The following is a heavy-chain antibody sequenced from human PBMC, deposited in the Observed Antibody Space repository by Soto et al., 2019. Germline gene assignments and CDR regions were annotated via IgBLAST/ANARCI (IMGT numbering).Heavy chain of an antibody. CDR3: AKEQTHSEADTSSIFDY. CDR2: ISGSGGST. J-gene: IGHJ4*02. V-gene: IGHV3-23*01. Sequence: GGSLRLSCAACGFTFSNYPMTWVRQAPGKGLEWVSSISGSGGSTYYADSVKGRFTISRDNPKNTISLQMNSLRAEDTAVYYCAKEQTHSEADTSSIFDYWGQGTLVTVSS. CDR1: GFTFSNYP. D-gene: IGHD6-6*01.